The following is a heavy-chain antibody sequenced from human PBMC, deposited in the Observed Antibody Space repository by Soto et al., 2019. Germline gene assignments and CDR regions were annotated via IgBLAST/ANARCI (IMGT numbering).Heavy chain of an antibody. V-gene: IGHV4-59*01. CDR1: GGSISSYY. J-gene: IGHJ6*02. D-gene: IGHD6-6*01. CDR3: ARDPGGIIAARLYYYGMDV. Sequence: SETLSLTCTVSGGSISSYYWSWIRQPPGKGLEWIGYIYYSGSTNYNPSLKSRVTISVDTSKNQFSLKLSSVTAADTAVYYCARDPGGIIAARLYYYGMDVWGQGTTVTVSS. CDR2: IYYSGST.